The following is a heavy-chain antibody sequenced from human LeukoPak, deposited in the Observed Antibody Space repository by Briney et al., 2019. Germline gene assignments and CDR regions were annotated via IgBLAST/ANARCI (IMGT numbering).Heavy chain of an antibody. CDR1: GFTFSSDT. J-gene: IGHJ4*02. CDR2: ISYNGSNE. CDR3: ARDRGGSGFYYFDY. D-gene: IGHD2-15*01. V-gene: IGHV3-30-3*01. Sequence: GGSLRLSCVASGFTFSSDTMNWVRQAPGKGLEWVAGISYNGSNEYYSDSVKGRFTITRDNSKNTVFLQMDSLRAEDTGVYHCARDRGGSGFYYFDYWGQGTLVTVSS.